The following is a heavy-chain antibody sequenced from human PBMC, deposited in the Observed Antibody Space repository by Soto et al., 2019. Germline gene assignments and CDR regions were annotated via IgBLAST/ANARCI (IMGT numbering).Heavy chain of an antibody. CDR3: ARGGALVVVPADMSWFDP. J-gene: IGHJ5*02. D-gene: IGHD2-2*01. V-gene: IGHV3-21*01. CDR2: ISSSSSYI. Sequence: GGSLRLSCAASGFTFSSYSMNWVRQAPGKGLEWVSSISSSSSYIYYADSVKGRFTISRDNAKNSLYLQMNSLRAEDTAVYYCARGGALVVVPADMSWFDPWGQGTLVTVSS. CDR1: GFTFSSYS.